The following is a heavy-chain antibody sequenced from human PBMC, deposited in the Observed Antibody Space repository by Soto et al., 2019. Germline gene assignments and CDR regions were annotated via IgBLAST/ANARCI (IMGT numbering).Heavy chain of an antibody. D-gene: IGHD1-26*01. CDR3: AKVLSSGSYSGALEY. CDR2: ISYDGSNK. Sequence: PGGSLRLSCAASGFTFSSYGMHWVRQAPGKGLEWVAVISYDGSNKYYADSVKGRFTISRDNSKNTLYLQMNSLRVEDTAVYYCAKVLSSGSYSGALEYWGQGALVTVSS. V-gene: IGHV3-30-3*01. J-gene: IGHJ4*02. CDR1: GFTFSSYG.